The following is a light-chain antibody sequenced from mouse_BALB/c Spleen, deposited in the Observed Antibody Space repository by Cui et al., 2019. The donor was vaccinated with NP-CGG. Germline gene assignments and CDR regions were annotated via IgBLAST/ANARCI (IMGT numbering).Light chain of an antibody. CDR2: GTN. CDR3: ALWYSNHWV. CDR1: TGAVTTNNF. Sequence: QPVVTQASALTTSPGETVTLTCRSSTGAVTTNNFANWVQEKPDHLFTGLIGGTNNRAPSVPARFSGSLIGDKAALTITGAQTEDEAIYFCALWYSNHWVFGGGTKLTV. J-gene: IGLJ1*01. V-gene: IGLV1*01.